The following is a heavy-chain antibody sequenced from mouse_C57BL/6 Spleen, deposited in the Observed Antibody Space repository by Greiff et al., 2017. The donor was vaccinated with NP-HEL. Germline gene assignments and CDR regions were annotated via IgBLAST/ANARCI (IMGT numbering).Heavy chain of an antibody. D-gene: IGHD2-5*01. CDR3: ARMDYSNYHWYFDV. CDR1: GYTFTSYW. Sequence: VQLQQPGTELVKPGASVKLSCKASGYTFTSYWMPWVKQRPGQGLEWIGNINPSNGGTNYNEKFKSKATLTVDKSSSTAYMQLSSLTSEDSAVYYCARMDYSNYHWYFDVWGTGTTVTVSS. J-gene: IGHJ1*03. CDR2: INPSNGGT. V-gene: IGHV1-53*01.